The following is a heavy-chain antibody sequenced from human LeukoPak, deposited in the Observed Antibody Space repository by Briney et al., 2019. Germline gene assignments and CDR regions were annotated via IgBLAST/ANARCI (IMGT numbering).Heavy chain of an antibody. CDR3: AKDVTTLDS. D-gene: IGHD3-3*01. V-gene: IGHV4-34*01. CDR1: GGSFSGYY. CDR2: INHSGST. J-gene: IGHJ5*01. Sequence: PSETLSLTCAVYGGSFSGYYWSWIRQPPGKGLEWIGEINHSGSTNYNPSLKSRATISVDTSKNQLSLKLTSVTAADTAVYYCAKDVTTLDSWGRGTLVTVSS.